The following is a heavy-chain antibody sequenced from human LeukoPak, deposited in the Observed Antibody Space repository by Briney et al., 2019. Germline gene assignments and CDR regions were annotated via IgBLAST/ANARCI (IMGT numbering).Heavy chain of an antibody. Sequence: GGSLRLSCAASGFTFSSYGMHWVRQAPGKGLEWVAFIRYDGSNKYYADSVKGRFTISRDNSKNTLYLQMNSLRAEDTAVYYCARTGENEANYYDSSGYLRGPLGYFDYWGQGTLVTVSS. J-gene: IGHJ4*02. CDR1: GFTFSSYG. CDR3: ARTGENEANYYDSSGYLRGPLGYFDY. D-gene: IGHD3-22*01. CDR2: IRYDGSNK. V-gene: IGHV3-30*02.